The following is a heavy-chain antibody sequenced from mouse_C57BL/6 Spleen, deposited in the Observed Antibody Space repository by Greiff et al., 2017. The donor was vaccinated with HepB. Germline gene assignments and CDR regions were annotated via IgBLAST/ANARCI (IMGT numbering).Heavy chain of an antibody. CDR2: INPNNGGT. Sequence: EVQLQQSGPELVKPGASVKMSCKASGYTFTDYNMHWVKQRHGKSLEWIGYINPNNGGTSYNQKFKGKATLTVNKSSSTAYMELRSLTSEDSAVYYCARPFITTVVAHFDYWGQGTTLTVSS. CDR3: ARPFITTVVAHFDY. J-gene: IGHJ2*01. CDR1: GYTFTDYN. D-gene: IGHD1-1*01. V-gene: IGHV1-22*01.